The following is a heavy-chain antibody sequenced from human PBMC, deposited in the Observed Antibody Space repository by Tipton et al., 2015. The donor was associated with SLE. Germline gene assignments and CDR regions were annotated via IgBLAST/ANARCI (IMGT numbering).Heavy chain of an antibody. CDR1: GYSISSGYY. CDR3: ARGHYYYGSGSYLNWFDP. CDR2: MYHSGST. D-gene: IGHD3-10*01. Sequence: TLSLTCAVSGYSISSGYYWGWIRQPPGKGLEWIGSMYHSGSTYYNPSLKSRVTISVDTSKNQFSLKLSSVTAADTAVYYCARGHYYYGSGSYLNWFDPWGQGTLVTVSS. J-gene: IGHJ5*02. V-gene: IGHV4-38-2*01.